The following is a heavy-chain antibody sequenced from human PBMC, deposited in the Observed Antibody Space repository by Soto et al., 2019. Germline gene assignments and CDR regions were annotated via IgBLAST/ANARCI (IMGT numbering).Heavy chain of an antibody. V-gene: IGHV1-2*04. CDR1: GYTFTGYY. D-gene: IGHD3-9*01. CDR2: INPNSGGT. J-gene: IGHJ4*02. CDR3: ARAPFDWSLAEYYFDY. Sequence: GASVKVSCKASGYTFTGYYMHWVRQAPGQGLEWMGWINPNSGGTNYAQKFQGWVTMTRDTSISTAYMELSRLRSDDTAVYYCARAPFDWSLAEYYFDYWGQGTLVTVSS.